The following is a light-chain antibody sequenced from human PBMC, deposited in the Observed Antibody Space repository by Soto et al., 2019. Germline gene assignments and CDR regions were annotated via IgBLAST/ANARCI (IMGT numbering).Light chain of an antibody. Sequence: QSVLTQPASVSGSPGQSITISCTGTSSDVGGYKYVSWYQQHPGKAPKLMIYDVSNRPSGVSDRFSGSKSGNTVSLTISGLQAEDEADFYCSSYTSTYTYVFGTGTKVTVL. CDR2: DVS. CDR1: SSDVGGYKY. V-gene: IGLV2-14*01. J-gene: IGLJ1*01. CDR3: SSYTSTYTYV.